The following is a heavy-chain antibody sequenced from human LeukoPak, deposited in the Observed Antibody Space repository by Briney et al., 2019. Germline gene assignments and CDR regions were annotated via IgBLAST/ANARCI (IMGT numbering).Heavy chain of an antibody. D-gene: IGHD3/OR15-3a*01. CDR2: ISENGAGT. V-gene: IGHV3-23*01. Sequence: PGVSLRLSCAASGFTFSTYPMSWVRQAPGKGLEWVSSISENGAGTYYADSAKGWFTISRDNSRNTMYLQMHSLRVGDTAVYYCASQGTGYHSVWGQGTLVTVSS. J-gene: IGHJ4*02. CDR3: ASQGTGYHSV. CDR1: GFTFSTYP.